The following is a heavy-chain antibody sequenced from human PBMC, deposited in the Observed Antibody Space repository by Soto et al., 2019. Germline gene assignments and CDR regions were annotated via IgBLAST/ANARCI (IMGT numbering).Heavy chain of an antibody. CDR2: IYYSGST. CDR3: ARVRDGQSPYCYFDY. D-gene: IGHD1-26*01. Sequence: SETLSLTCTVSGGSISTYYWSWIRQPPGKEREWIGYIYYSGSTSYDPSLKGRVIISVDTSKNQFSLMLASMTPADTAVYYCARVRDGQSPYCYFDYWGQGTLV. CDR1: GGSISTYY. V-gene: IGHV4-59*01. J-gene: IGHJ4*02.